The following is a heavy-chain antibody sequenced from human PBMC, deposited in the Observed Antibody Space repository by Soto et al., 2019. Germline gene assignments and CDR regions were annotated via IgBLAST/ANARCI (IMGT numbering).Heavy chain of an antibody. CDR3: AYRHIVLGSGWNVEF. CDR2: IHWDDEK. V-gene: IGHV2-5*02. Sequence: QITLKEAGPTLVIPTQTLTLTCTFSGFSLNTRGVGVGWIRQPPGKALEWVALIHWDDEKRYSPYLRNTLTITKYTSKHQVVLIITNMDPVDTATYYCAYRHIVLGSGWNVEFWGQGIRVTVTS. D-gene: IGHD6-19*01. J-gene: IGHJ4*02. CDR1: GFSLNTRGVG.